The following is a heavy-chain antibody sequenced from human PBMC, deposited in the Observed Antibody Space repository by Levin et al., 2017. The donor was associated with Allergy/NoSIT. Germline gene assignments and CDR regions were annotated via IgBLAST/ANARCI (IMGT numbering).Heavy chain of an antibody. J-gene: IGHJ4*02. CDR3: ARDRGRIAVAGYFDY. D-gene: IGHD6-19*01. CDR2: ISYDGSNK. V-gene: IGHV3-30*04. CDR1: GFTFSSYA. Sequence: LSLTCAASGFTFSSYAMHWVRQAPGKGLEWVAVISYDGSNKYYADSVKGRFTISRDNSKNTLYLQMNSLRAEDTAVYYCARDRGRIAVAGYFDYWGQGTLVTVSS.